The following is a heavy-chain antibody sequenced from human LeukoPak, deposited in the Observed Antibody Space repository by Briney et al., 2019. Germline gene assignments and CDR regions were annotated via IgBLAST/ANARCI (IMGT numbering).Heavy chain of an antibody. Sequence: GGSLRLSCAASGFDFSFTWMSWVRQAPGKGLELVGRIKSKTSGGTIDYAAPVRGRFTISRDDTENMVFLQMNSLRGEDTALYYCARDADTSGHYSHFDYWGQGTLVTVAS. CDR2: IKSKTSGGTI. D-gene: IGHD3-22*01. V-gene: IGHV3-15*01. CDR1: GFDFSFTW. CDR3: ARDADTSGHYSHFDY. J-gene: IGHJ4*02.